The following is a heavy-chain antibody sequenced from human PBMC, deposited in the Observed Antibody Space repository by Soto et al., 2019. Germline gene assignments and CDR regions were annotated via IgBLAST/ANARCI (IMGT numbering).Heavy chain of an antibody. D-gene: IGHD1-1*01. CDR1: GGTLISYA. CDR3: ENVYDSYSDY. V-gene: IGHV1-69*01. CDR2: IIPVFGTA. J-gene: IGHJ4*02. Sequence: VRVSLTAFGGTLISYAIIWGRRSPGQGLEWMGGIIPVFGTANYAQKFQGRVTITADESTSTAYMELSSLRSEDTAVYYCENVYDSYSDYWGQGTLVTVSS.